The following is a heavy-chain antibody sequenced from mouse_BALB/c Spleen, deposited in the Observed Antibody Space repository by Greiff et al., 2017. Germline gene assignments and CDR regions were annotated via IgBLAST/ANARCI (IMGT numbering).Heavy chain of an antibody. CDR1: GFTFSSYG. CDR2: INSNGGST. J-gene: IGHJ2*01. Sequence: EVQGVESGGGLVQPGGSLKLSCAASGFTFSSYGMSWVRQTPDKRLELVATINSNGGSTYYPDSVKGRFTISRDNAKNTLYLQMSSLKSEDTAMYHCARGGYGKDYFDYWGQGTTLTVSS. CDR3: ARGGYGKDYFDY. D-gene: IGHD1-1*01. V-gene: IGHV5-6-3*01.